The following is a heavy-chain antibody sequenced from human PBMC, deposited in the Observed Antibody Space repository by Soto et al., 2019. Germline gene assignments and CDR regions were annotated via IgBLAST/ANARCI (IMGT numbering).Heavy chain of an antibody. D-gene: IGHD3-16*01. V-gene: IGHV3-49*03. J-gene: IGHJ6*02. CDR1: GFPFGDYA. CDR2: IRSKAYGGTT. Sequence: SGGSLRLACTASGFPFGDYAMSWFRQAPGKGLERVGFIRSKAYGGTTEYAASVKGRFTISRDDSKSIAYLQMNSLKTEDTAVYYCTRDYYDYVWGTPMKDYYYYGMDVWGQGTTVTVSS. CDR3: TRDYYDYVWGTPMKDYYYYGMDV.